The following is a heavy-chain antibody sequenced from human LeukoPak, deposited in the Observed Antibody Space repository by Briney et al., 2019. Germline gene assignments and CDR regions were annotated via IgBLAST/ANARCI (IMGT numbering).Heavy chain of an antibody. CDR2: ISYDGSNK. CDR3: ARDGGGWQKVEYFQH. Sequence: GRSLRLSCAASGFTFSSYAMHWVRQAPGKGLEWAAVISYDGSNKYYADSVKGRFTISRDNSKNTLYLQMNSLRAEDTAVYYCARDGGGWQKVEYFQHWGQGTLVTVSS. J-gene: IGHJ1*01. CDR1: GFTFSSYA. V-gene: IGHV3-30*04. D-gene: IGHD2-15*01.